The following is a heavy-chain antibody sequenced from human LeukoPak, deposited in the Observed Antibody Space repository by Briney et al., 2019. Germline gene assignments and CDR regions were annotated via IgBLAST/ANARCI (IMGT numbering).Heavy chain of an antibody. D-gene: IGHD4-23*01. CDR1: GFTFGDTW. CDR2: ISTDGSDA. J-gene: IGHJ4*02. Sequence: GGSLRLSCAASGFTFGDTWMDWVRHAAGKGLMWVARISTDGSDAVHAGSVKGRFTISRDNTQNTLHLQMHSLRAEDTAMYYCARVYGGPFDLWGQGNLVTVSS. CDR3: ARVYGGPFDL. V-gene: IGHV3-74*01.